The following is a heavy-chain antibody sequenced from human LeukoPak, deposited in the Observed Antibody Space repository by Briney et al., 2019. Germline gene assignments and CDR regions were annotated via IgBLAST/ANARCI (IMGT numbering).Heavy chain of an antibody. Sequence: SETLSLTCTVSGVSISGSYWSWIGQSPGKGLEWIGYIYYNGNTDYNPSLRSRLTMSVDTSKNQFSLKLTSVTAADTALYYCAKGGWSLDIWGQGTMVTVSS. CDR1: GVSISGSY. J-gene: IGHJ3*02. D-gene: IGHD6-19*01. CDR3: AKGGWSLDI. V-gene: IGHV4-59*03. CDR2: IYYNGNT.